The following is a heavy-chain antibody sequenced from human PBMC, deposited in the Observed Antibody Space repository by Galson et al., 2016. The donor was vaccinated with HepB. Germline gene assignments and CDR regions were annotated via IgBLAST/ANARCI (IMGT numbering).Heavy chain of an antibody. D-gene: IGHD1-7*01. CDR1: GGSISSASHF. CDR2: IYTNG. V-gene: IGHV4-61*02. J-gene: IGHJ3*02. CDR3: AGTNGPGNGNFDRLFDI. Sequence: TLSLTCTVSGGSISSASHFWSWMRQPAGKGLEWIGRIYTNGDTEYTDYNPSLKSPVTISVDTSKNQFSLKLNSVTAADTAVYYCAGTNGPGNGNFDRLFDIWGQGTMVTVSS.